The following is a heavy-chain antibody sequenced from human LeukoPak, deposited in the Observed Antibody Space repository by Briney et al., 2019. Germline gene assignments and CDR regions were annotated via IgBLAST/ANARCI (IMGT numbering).Heavy chain of an antibody. Sequence: GGSLRLSCAASGLTFSSYWMHWVRQAPGKGPVWVSRINSDGSSTYYADSVKGRFTISRDNAKNTLYLQMNSLRAEDTAVYYCARGIAAARTVEYFQHWGQGTLVTVSS. D-gene: IGHD6-13*01. V-gene: IGHV3-74*01. CDR2: INSDGSST. CDR1: GLTFSSYW. CDR3: ARGIAAARTVEYFQH. J-gene: IGHJ1*01.